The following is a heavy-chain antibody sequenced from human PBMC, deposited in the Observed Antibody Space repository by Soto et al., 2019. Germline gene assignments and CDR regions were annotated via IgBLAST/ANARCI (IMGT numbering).Heavy chain of an antibody. Sequence: EASVKVSCKASGYTFTSYGISWVRQAPGQGLEWMGWISAYNGNTNYAQKLQGRVTMTTDTSTSTVYMELSSLRSEDTAVYYCARGGGSYYPLDYWGQGTLVTVSS. CDR3: ARGGGSYYPLDY. CDR1: GYTFTSYG. D-gene: IGHD1-26*01. J-gene: IGHJ4*02. V-gene: IGHV1-18*01. CDR2: ISAYNGNT.